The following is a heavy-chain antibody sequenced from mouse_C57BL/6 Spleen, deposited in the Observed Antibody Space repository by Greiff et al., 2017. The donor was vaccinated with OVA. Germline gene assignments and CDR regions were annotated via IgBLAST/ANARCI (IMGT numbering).Heavy chain of an antibody. Sequence: QVQLQQPGAVLVMPGASVKLSCKASGYTFTSYWMHWVKQRPGQGLEWIGEIDPSDSYTNYNQKFKGKSTLTVDKSSSTAYMQLSSLTSEDSAVYYCARACYDYDGFAYWGQGTMVTVSA. CDR2: IDPSDSYT. CDR3: ARACYDYDGFAY. V-gene: IGHV1-69*01. J-gene: IGHJ3*01. CDR1: GYTFTSYW. D-gene: IGHD2-4*01.